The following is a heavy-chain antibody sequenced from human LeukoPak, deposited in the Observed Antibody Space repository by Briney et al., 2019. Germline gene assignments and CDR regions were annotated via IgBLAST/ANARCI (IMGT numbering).Heavy chain of an antibody. Sequence: PGGSLRLSCAASGFTFSSYSMNWVRQAPGKGLEWVSSISSTSNYIYYADSVKGRFTISRDNAKNSLYLQMNSLRAEDTAVYYCARGVRDGYCSSTSRYFYWGQGTLVTVSS. CDR3: ARGVRDGYCSSTSRYFY. CDR2: ISSTSNYI. J-gene: IGHJ4*02. V-gene: IGHV3-21*01. CDR1: GFTFSSYS. D-gene: IGHD2-2*03.